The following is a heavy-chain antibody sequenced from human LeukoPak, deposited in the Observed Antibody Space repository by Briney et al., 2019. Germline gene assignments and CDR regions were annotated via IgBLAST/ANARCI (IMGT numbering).Heavy chain of an antibody. CDR1: GGSISSYY. Sequence: ETPYLTCTVSGGSISSYYWSWIRQPPGKGLEWIGYIYYSGSTNYNPSLKSRVTIRVDTSKNQFSLKLSSVTAADTAVYYCARHSRLDKSSLSWADYWGQRTVGPVSS. CDR2: IYYSGST. J-gene: IGHJ4*02. V-gene: IGHV4-59*08. CDR3: ARHSRLDKSSLSWADY. D-gene: IGHD2-2*03.